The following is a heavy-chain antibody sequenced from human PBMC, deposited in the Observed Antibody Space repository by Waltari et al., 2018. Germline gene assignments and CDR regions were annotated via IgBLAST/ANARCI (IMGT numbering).Heavy chain of an antibody. CDR1: GFSFRGSA. CDR2: IRARANSYAT. CDR3: TRRKENVDTYPFDY. J-gene: IGHJ4*02. Sequence: DVQLVESGGGLVQPGGSLKLSCAASGFSFRGSAMHWVRQASGKGLEWVGHIRARANSYATLYAASVKGRFTISRDDSKNTAYLEMNNLKTDDTAVYFCTRRKENVDTYPFDYWGQGTPVTVSS. V-gene: IGHV3-73*02. D-gene: IGHD3-10*02.